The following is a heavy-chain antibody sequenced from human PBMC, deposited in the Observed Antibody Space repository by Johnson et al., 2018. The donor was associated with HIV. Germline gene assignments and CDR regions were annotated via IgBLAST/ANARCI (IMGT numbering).Heavy chain of an antibody. CDR2: IYSGGST. D-gene: IGHD6-19*01. Sequence: SHYAMHWVRQAPGKGLEWVSVIYSGGSTYYADSVKGRFTISRDNAKNSLYLQMNSLGAEDTALYYCAKTYSSGWYDAFDIWGQGTMVIVS. J-gene: IGHJ3*02. V-gene: IGHV3-NL1*01. CDR1: SHYA. CDR3: AKTYSSGWYDAFDI.